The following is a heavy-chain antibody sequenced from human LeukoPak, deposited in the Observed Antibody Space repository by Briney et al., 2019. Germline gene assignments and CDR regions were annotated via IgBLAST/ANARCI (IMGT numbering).Heavy chain of an antibody. D-gene: IGHD3-10*01. Sequence: PGGSLRLSYAASGFTFDDYTLHWVRQAPGKGLEWVSLISWDGGSTYYADSVKGRFTISRDNSKNSLYLQMNSLRTEDTALYFCAKDHCYRSGSYSRWVYFDYWGQGTLVTVSS. CDR3: AKDHCYRSGSYSRWVYFDY. CDR2: ISWDGGST. J-gene: IGHJ4*02. CDR1: GFTFDDYT. V-gene: IGHV3-43*01.